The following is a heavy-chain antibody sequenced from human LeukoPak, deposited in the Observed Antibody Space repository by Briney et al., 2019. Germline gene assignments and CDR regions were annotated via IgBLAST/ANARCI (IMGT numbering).Heavy chain of an antibody. CDR1: GGSIGTYY. CDR3: ARHIGGGIEDMDV. V-gene: IGHV4-59*08. D-gene: IGHD3-16*02. CDR2: IYVTGST. Sequence: PLETLSLTCIVSGGSIGTYYWSWIRQSPGKGLEWIGYIYVTGSTRYNPYLQSRVTISVDTSRNQFFLKMSSVTAADTAVYYCARHIGGGIEDMDVWGTGTKVTVSS. J-gene: IGHJ6*03.